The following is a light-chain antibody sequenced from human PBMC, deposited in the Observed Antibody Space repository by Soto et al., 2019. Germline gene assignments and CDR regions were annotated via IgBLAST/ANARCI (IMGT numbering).Light chain of an antibody. CDR2: GAS. V-gene: IGKV3-15*01. CDR3: QQYGSSCT. CDR1: QSISSN. J-gene: IGKJ1*01. Sequence: EIVMTQSPATLSVSPGERATLSCRASQSISSNLAWYQQRPGQAPRLLIYGASTRATGIPARFSGSGSGTEFTLTISRLEPEDFAVYYCQQYGSSCTFGQGTKVDIK.